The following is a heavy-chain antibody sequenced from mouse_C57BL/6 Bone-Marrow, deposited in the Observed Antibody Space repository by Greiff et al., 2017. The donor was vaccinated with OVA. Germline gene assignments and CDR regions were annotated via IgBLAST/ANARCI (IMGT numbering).Heavy chain of an antibody. CDR1: GYAFSSYW. CDR3: ASGDGNYRAMDY. J-gene: IGHJ4*01. V-gene: IGHV1-80*01. Sequence: VQLQESGAELVKPGASVKISCKASGYAFSSYWMNWVKQRPGKGLEWIGQIYPGDGDTNYNGKFKGKATLTADKSSSTAYMQLSSLTSEDTAVYFCASGDGNYRAMDYWGQGTSVTVSS. CDR2: IYPGDGDT. D-gene: IGHD2-1*01.